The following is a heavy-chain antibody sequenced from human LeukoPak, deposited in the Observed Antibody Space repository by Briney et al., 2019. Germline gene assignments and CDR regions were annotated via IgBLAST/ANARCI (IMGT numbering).Heavy chain of an antibody. CDR3: ARVFWETVNTGYYSDF. Sequence: GGSLRLSCVASEFVFSSHAMIWVRQAPGKGLEWISSITSSSSHIFYADSVRGRFTISRDNANNALLLQMNSLRAEDTAVYYCARVFWETVNTGYYSDFWGQGTLVTVSS. CDR1: EFVFSSHA. J-gene: IGHJ4*02. CDR2: ITSSSSHI. V-gene: IGHV3-21*01. D-gene: IGHD3-22*01.